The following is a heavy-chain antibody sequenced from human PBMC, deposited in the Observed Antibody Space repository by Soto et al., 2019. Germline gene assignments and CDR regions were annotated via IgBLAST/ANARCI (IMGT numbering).Heavy chain of an antibody. V-gene: IGHV4-30-4*01. J-gene: IGHJ5*02. Sequence: SETLSLTCTVSGGSISSGDYYWSWIRQPPGKGLEWIGYFYYCGSTYYNLSLKSRVTISVDTSKNQFSLKLSSVTAADTAVYYCARHFPYYDFWSGSKGHWFDPWGQGTLVTVSS. D-gene: IGHD3-3*01. CDR2: FYYCGST. CDR3: ARHFPYYDFWSGSKGHWFDP. CDR1: GGSISSGDYY.